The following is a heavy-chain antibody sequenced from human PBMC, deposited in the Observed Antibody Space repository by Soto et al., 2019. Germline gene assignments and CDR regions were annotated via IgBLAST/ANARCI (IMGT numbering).Heavy chain of an antibody. CDR3: AGARVGASHYYGLEV. J-gene: IGHJ6*02. V-gene: IGHV4-59*01. D-gene: IGHD3-16*01. Sequence: SETLSLTCTVSGGPIVSYYWNWVRQPPGKGLEWIGYIFYSGRTNYNPSLKSRVSMSVDTSKNEISLKLKSLTTDDTATYYCAGARVGASHYYGLEVWGQGTTVTVSS. CDR2: IFYSGRT. CDR1: GGPIVSYY.